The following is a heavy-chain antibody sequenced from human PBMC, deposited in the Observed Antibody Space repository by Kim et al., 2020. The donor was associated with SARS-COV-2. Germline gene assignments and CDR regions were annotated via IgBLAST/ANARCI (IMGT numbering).Heavy chain of an antibody. V-gene: IGHV3-23*01. D-gene: IGHD3-10*02. Sequence: GGSLRLSCAASGITLSTYPMSWVRQAPGKGLEWVSVIVGGGVTTYYADSVKGRFTISRDNSKNTLYLQMNSLRAEDTAVYYCAKVFGRDSRERDYWGQGT. CDR3: AKVFGRDSRERDY. CDR2: IVGGGVTT. J-gene: IGHJ4*02. CDR1: GITLSTYP.